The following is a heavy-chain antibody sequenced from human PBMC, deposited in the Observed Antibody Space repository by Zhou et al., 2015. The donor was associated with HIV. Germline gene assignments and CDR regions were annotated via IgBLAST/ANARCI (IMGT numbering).Heavy chain of an antibody. V-gene: IGHV1-69*01. CDR2: IIPIFGTA. J-gene: IGHJ4*02. CDR1: GGTFSSYA. Sequence: QVQLVQSGAEVKKPGSSVKVSCKASGGTFSSYAISWVRQAPGQGLEWMGGIIPIFGTANYAQKFQGRVTITADESTSTAYMELSSLRSEDTAVYYCARDRGFGELLPHTYFDYWGQGTLVHRLL. CDR3: ARDRGFGELLPHTYFDY. D-gene: IGHD3-10*01.